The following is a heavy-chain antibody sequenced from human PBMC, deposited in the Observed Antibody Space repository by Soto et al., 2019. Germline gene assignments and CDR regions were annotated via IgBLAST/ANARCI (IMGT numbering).Heavy chain of an antibody. D-gene: IGHD1-26*01. Sequence: PGGSLRLSCAASGFTFSNYWMHWVRQVPGKGLVWVSRINSDGSITSYADSVKGRFTISRDNAKNTLYLQMNSLRAEDTAVYYCARDPQEGATDPWGQGTLVTVSS. CDR2: INSDGSIT. CDR3: ARDPQEGATDP. CDR1: GFTFSNYW. J-gene: IGHJ5*02. V-gene: IGHV3-74*01.